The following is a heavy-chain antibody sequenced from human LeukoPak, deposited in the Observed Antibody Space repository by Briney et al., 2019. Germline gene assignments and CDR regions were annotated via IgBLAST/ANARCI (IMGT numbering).Heavy chain of an antibody. V-gene: IGHV3-23*01. CDR3: AKDNSFPAGIVVVPAATGFDY. Sequence: GGSLRLSCAASGFTFSSYGMSWVRQAPGQGLEWVSAVSGSGGSTYYADSVKGRFTISRDNSKNTLYLQMNSLRPEDTAVYYCAKDNSFPAGIVVVPAATGFDYWGQGTLVTVSS. D-gene: IGHD2-2*01. CDR2: VSGSGGST. J-gene: IGHJ4*02. CDR1: GFTFSSYG.